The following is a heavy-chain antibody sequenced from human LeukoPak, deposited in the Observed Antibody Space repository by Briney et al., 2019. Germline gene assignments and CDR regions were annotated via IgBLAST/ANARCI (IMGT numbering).Heavy chain of an antibody. CDR3: ARSGLYRSARYFQH. Sequence: SETLSLTCAVYGGSFSGYYWSWIRQPPGKGLEWIREINHSGSTNYNPSLKSRVTISVDTSKNQFSLKLSSVTAADTAVYYCARSGLYRSARYFQHWGQGTLVTVSS. D-gene: IGHD1-26*01. J-gene: IGHJ1*01. V-gene: IGHV4-34*01. CDR2: INHSGST. CDR1: GGSFSGYY.